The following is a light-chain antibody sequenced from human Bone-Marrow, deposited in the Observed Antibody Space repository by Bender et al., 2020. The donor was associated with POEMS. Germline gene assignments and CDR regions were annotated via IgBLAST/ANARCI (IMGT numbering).Light chain of an antibody. V-gene: IGLV3-9*01. CDR2: SDS. J-gene: IGLJ2*01. Sequence: SYVLTQPPSVSVAPGQTARISCGGNNIGSKIVHWYQQKPGQAPVLVIYSDSNRPSGIPERFSGSNSGNTATLTISRAQAGDEADYYCQLWDSNTGVFGGGTKLTVL. CDR3: QLWDSNTGV. CDR1: NIGSKI.